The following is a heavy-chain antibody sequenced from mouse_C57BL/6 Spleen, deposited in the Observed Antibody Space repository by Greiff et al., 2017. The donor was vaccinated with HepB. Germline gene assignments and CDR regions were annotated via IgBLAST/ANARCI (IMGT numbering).Heavy chain of an antibody. V-gene: IGHV1-82*01. CDR3: ARGGPGYAMDY. CDR2: IYPGDGDT. Sequence: QVQLQQSGPELVKPGASVKISCKASGYAFSSSWMNWVKQRPGKGLEWIGRIYPGDGDTNYNGKFKGKATLTADKSSSTAYMQLSSLTSEDSAVYFCARGGPGYAMDYWGQGTSVTVSS. J-gene: IGHJ4*01. CDR1: GYAFSSSW.